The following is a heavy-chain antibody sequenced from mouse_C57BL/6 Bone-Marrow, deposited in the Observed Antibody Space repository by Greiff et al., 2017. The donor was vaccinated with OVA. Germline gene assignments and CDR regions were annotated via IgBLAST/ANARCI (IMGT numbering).Heavy chain of an antibody. CDR3: TLRLRSYYLDY. J-gene: IGHJ2*01. CDR2: IRLKSDNYAT. V-gene: IGHV6-3*01. Sequence: EVQGVESGGGLVQPGGSMKLSCVASGFTFSNYWMNWVRQSPEKGLEWVAQIRLKSDNYATHYAESVKGRFTISRDDSKSSVYLRMNNLRAEDTGIDYCTLRLRSYYLDYWGQGTTLTVSS. CDR1: GFTFSNYW. D-gene: IGHD3-2*02.